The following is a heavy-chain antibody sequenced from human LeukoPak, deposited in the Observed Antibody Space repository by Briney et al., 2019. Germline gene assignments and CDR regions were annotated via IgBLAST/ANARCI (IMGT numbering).Heavy chain of an antibody. V-gene: IGHV3-48*04. J-gene: IGHJ4*02. Sequence: GGSLRLSCAASGFTFSSYSMNWVRQAPGKGLEWVSYISSSSSTIYYADSVRGRFTISRDNAKNSLYLQMNSLRAEDTAVYYCARAPQKRFDYWGQGTLVTVSS. CDR3: ARAPQKRFDY. CDR1: GFTFSSYS. CDR2: ISSSSSTI.